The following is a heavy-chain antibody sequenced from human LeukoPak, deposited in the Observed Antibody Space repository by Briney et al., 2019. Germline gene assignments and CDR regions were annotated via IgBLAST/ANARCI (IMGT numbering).Heavy chain of an antibody. D-gene: IGHD4-17*01. CDR3: ASDPTQMTTVTTTYFDC. V-gene: IGHV4-39*07. Sequence: SETLSLTCTVSGGSISSYYWGWIRQPPGKGLEWIGSIYYSGSTYYNPSLKSRVTISVDTSKNQFSLKLSSVTAADTAVYFCASDPTQMTTVTTTYFDCWGQGTLVTVSS. CDR2: IYYSGST. CDR1: GGSISSYY. J-gene: IGHJ4*02.